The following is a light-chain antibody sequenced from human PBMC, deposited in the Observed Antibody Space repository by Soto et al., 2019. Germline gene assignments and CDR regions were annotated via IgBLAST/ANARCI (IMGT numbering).Light chain of an antibody. CDR2: AAS. J-gene: IGKJ1*01. CDR3: LQDYNYPQT. V-gene: IGKV1-6*01. CDR1: QAIRND. Sequence: QMTQSPSTLSGYVGDRVTITCRASQAIRNDLGWYQQKPGKAPKLLIYAASSLQIGVPSRFSGSGSGTDFTLTIISFQPEDFATYYCLQDYNYPQTFGQGTKVDI.